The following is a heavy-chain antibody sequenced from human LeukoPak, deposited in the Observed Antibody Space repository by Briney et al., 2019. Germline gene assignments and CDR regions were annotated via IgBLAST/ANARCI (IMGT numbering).Heavy chain of an antibody. V-gene: IGHV3-15*01. CDR1: GHSFSNAW. CDR3: TTDCNSTSCYGDGAFDI. J-gene: IGHJ3*02. CDR2: IKSKTDGGTT. Sequence: PGGSLRLSCGASGHSFSNAWMSGVRQAPGKAVEWVGRIKSKTDGGTTDYAAPVEGRFTISRDDSKNTVYLQMNGLKTEDTAVYYCTTDCNSTSCYGDGAFDIWGQGTMVTVSS. D-gene: IGHD2-2*01.